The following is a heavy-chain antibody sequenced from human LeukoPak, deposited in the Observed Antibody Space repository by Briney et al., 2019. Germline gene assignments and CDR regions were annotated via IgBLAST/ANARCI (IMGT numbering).Heavy chain of an antibody. CDR1: GDSMASSGYS. D-gene: IGHD5-24*01. CDR3: ARVRRGHFDF. J-gene: IGHJ4*02. V-gene: IGHV4-61*02. CDR2: SYHTGST. Sequence: SQTLSLTCAVSGDSMASSGYSWSWIRQPAGKGLEWIGRSYHTGSTNYNPSLSSRATISVDTSKKLFFLKPTSVTASDTAVYYCARVRRGHFDFWGQGTLVTASS.